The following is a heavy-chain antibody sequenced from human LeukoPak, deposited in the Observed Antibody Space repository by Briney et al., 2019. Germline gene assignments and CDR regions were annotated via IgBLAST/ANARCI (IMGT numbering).Heavy chain of an antibody. CDR3: AKDGGSGYDYNFDY. V-gene: IGHV3-9*01. J-gene: IGHJ4*02. D-gene: IGHD5-12*01. Sequence: PGRSLRLSCAASGFTFDNYAMHWVRQVPGKGLEWVSGISWNSGRIDYADSVRGRFTISRDNAKNSLYLLMDGLRVEDTAFYYRAKDGGSGYDYNFDYWGQGTLVSVSS. CDR1: GFTFDNYA. CDR2: ISWNSGRI.